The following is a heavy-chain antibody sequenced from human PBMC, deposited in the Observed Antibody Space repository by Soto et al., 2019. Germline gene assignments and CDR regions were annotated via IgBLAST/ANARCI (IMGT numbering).Heavy chain of an antibody. D-gene: IGHD3-3*01. J-gene: IGHJ4*02. CDR1: GFTFSSYA. CDR3: ARDKEFRSYDFWSGPLDY. V-gene: IGHV3-30-3*01. CDR2: ISYDGSNK. Sequence: PGGSLRLSCAASGFTFSSYAMHWVRQAPGKGLERVAVISYDGSNKYYADSVKGRFTISRDNSKNTLYLQMNSLRADDTAVYYCARDKEFRSYDFWSGPLDYWGQGTLVTVSS.